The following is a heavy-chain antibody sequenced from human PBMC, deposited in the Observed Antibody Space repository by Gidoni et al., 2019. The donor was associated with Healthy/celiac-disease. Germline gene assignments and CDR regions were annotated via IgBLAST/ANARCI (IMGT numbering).Heavy chain of an antibody. CDR2: ISSSSSYT. V-gene: IGHV3-11*06. CDR1: GFTFSDYS. CDR3: ARDQGYDSRVYYYYGMDV. D-gene: IGHD3-22*01. J-gene: IGHJ6*02. Sequence: QVQLVESGGGLVKPGGSLRLSCAASGFTFSDYSMSWIRQAPGKGLEWVSYISSSSSYTNYADSVKGRFTISRDNAKNSLYLQMNSLRAEDTAVYYCARDQGYDSRVYYYYGMDVWGQGTTVTVSS.